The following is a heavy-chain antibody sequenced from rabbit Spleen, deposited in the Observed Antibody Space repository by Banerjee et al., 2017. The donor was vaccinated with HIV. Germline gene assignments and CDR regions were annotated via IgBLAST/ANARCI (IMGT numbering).Heavy chain of an antibody. D-gene: IGHD4-1*01. Sequence: QEQLEESGGDLVKPGAPLTLTCTASGFSFSSVHWIYWVRQAPGKGLEWIGTIYAGSTGTTDYASWAKGRFSISRTSSTTVTLQMTSLTAADTATYLCARDLAGAIGWNFYLWGPGTHGTVS. J-gene: IGHJ4*01. CDR2: IYAGSTGTT. V-gene: IGHV1S45*01. CDR1: GFSFSSVHW. CDR3: ARDLAGAIGWNFYL.